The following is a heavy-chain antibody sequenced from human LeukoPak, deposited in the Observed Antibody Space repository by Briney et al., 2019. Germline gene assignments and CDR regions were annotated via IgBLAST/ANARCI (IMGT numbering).Heavy chain of an antibody. CDR1: GGSTSSNS. J-gene: IGHJ4*02. CDR2: TYYSGST. V-gene: IGHV4-59*01. CDR3: ARVRGYYDSSGYDY. D-gene: IGHD3-22*01. Sequence: SETLSLTCTVSGGSTSSNSWSWIRQPPGKGLEWIGYTYYSGSTNYNPALKSRVTISEDTSKNQISLKLSSVTAADTAVYYCARVRGYYDSSGYDYWGQGTLVTVSS.